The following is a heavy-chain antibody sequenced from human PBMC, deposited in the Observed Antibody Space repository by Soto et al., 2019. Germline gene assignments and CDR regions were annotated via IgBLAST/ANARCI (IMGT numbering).Heavy chain of an antibody. J-gene: IGHJ4*02. V-gene: IGHV3-49*03. D-gene: IGHD2-15*01. CDR1: GFTFGDYA. CDR3: TRAVDIVVVPAAKGNIVVVVAATTLFDY. CDR2: IRSKAYGGTT. Sequence: GGSLRLSCTASGFTFGDYAMSWFRQAPGKGLEWVGFIRSKAYGGTTEYAASVKGRFTILRDDSKSIAYLQMNSLKTEDTAVYYCTRAVDIVVVPAAKGNIVVVVAATTLFDYWGQGTLVTVSS.